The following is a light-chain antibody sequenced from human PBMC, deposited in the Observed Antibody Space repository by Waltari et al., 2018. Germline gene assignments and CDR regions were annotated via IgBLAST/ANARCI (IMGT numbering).Light chain of an antibody. CDR1: QSVSSSY. CDR3: QQYGSSPRT. V-gene: IGKV3-20*01. Sequence: EIVLTQSPGTLSLSPGARATLSCRASQSVSSSYLAWYQQKPGQAPRLLIYGASNRATGIPDRFSGSGSGTDFTLTISRLEPEDFAMYYCQQYGSSPRTFGGGTKVEIK. CDR2: GAS. J-gene: IGKJ4*01.